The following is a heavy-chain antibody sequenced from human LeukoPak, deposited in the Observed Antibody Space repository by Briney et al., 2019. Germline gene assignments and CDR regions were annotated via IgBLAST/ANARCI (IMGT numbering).Heavy chain of an antibody. D-gene: IGHD3-10*01. CDR3: ASDYGSGNKNYYYYGMDV. CDR1: GYSFTSYW. CDR2: IDPSDSYT. J-gene: IGHJ6*04. V-gene: IGHV5-10-1*01. Sequence: GESLKISCKGSGYSFTSYWISWVRQMPGKGLEWMGRIDPSDSYTNYSPSFQGHVTISADKSISTAYLQWSSLKASDTAMYYCASDYGSGNKNYYYYGMDVWGKGTTVTVSS.